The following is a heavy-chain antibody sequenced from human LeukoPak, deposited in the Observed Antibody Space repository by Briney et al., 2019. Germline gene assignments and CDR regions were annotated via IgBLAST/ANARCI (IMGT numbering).Heavy chain of an antibody. D-gene: IGHD2-8*01. CDR2: INPNSGGT. V-gene: IGHV1-2*06. Sequence: ASVKVSCKASGYTFTSYAVNWVRQAPGQGLEWMGRINPNSGGTNYAQKFQGRVIMTRDTSISTAYMELSRLRSDDTAVYYCARERVMGPVYYYYGMDVWGQGTTVTVSS. CDR1: GYTFTSYA. CDR3: ARERVMGPVYYYYGMDV. J-gene: IGHJ6*02.